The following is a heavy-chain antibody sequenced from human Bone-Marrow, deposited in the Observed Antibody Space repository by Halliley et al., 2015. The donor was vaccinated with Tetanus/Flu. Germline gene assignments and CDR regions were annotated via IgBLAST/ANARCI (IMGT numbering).Heavy chain of an antibody. D-gene: IGHD5-18*01. CDR3: AKGGGYSFGSRFDS. Sequence: WVSVISDDGRNRYYGNFVKGPFTISRENSKNMLYLEMNSLSPEDTAVYYCAKGGGYSFGSRFDSWGQGLPVTVSS. CDR2: ISDDGRNR. J-gene: IGHJ4*02. V-gene: IGHV3-30*18.